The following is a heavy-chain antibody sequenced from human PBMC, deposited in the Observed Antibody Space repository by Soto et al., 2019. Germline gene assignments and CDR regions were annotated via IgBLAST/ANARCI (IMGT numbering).Heavy chain of an antibody. CDR2: ISYDGSNK. V-gene: IGHV3-30-3*01. CDR3: ARDRLRYNWNDFPYYYYGMDV. Sequence: QVQLVESGGGVVQPGRSLRLSCAASGFTFSSYAMHWVRQAPGKGLEWVAVISYDGSNKYYADSVKGRFTISRDNSXNXLXLQXNSLRAEDTAVYYCARDRLRYNWNDFPYYYYGMDVWGQGTTVTVSS. J-gene: IGHJ6*02. D-gene: IGHD1-1*01. CDR1: GFTFSSYA.